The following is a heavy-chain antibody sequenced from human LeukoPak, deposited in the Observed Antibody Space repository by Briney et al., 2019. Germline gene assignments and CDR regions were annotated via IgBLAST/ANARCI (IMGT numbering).Heavy chain of an antibody. Sequence: GGSLRLSCAASGFTFSSYGMHWVRQAPGKGLEWVAVIWYDGSNKYYADSVKGRFTISRDNSKNTLYLQMNSLRAEDTAVYYCARELGSYSSSSQGDYLGQGTLVTVSS. J-gene: IGHJ4*02. CDR1: GFTFSSYG. V-gene: IGHV3-33*08. D-gene: IGHD6-6*01. CDR2: IWYDGSNK. CDR3: ARELGSYSSSSQGDY.